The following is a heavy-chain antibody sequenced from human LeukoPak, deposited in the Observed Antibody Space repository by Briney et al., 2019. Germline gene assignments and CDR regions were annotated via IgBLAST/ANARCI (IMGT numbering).Heavy chain of an antibody. D-gene: IGHD2-2*03. J-gene: IGHJ4*02. CDR3: VSGYCSSTTCYRGAY. V-gene: IGHV3-74*01. Sequence: GGSLRLSCAASGFTFSNYWMHWVRQAPGKGLLWVSRISDDGSSANYADSVQGRFTISRDNAKNTVYLQMHSLRAEDTAVYYCVSGYCSSTTCYRGAYWGQGTLVTVSS. CDR1: GFTFSNYW. CDR2: ISDDGSSA.